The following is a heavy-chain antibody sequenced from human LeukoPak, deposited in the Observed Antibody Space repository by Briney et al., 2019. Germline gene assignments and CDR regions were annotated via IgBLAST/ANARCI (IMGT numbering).Heavy chain of an antibody. CDR1: GFTFSSYA. CDR3: AKDLYIVVVPAAIHGYFQH. Sequence: PGGSLRLSCAASGFTFSSYAMSWVRQAPGVGLEWVSAISGSGGSTYYADSVKGRFTISRDNSKNTLYLQMNSLRAEDTAVYYCAKDLYIVVVPAAIHGYFQHWGQGTLVTVSS. V-gene: IGHV3-23*01. CDR2: ISGSGGST. J-gene: IGHJ1*01. D-gene: IGHD2-2*02.